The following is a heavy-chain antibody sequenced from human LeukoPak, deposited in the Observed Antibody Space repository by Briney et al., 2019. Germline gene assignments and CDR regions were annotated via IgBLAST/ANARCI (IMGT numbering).Heavy chain of an antibody. CDR2: INAGNGNT. CDR3: ARGPSVVTPYSDY. V-gene: IGHV1-3*01. Sequence: ASVKVSCKASGYTFTSYAMHWVRQAPGQRLEWMGWINAGNGNTKYSQKFRGRVTTTRDTSASTAYMELSSLRSEDTAVYYCARGPSVVTPYSDYWGQGTLVTVSS. J-gene: IGHJ4*02. D-gene: IGHD4-23*01. CDR1: GYTFTSYA.